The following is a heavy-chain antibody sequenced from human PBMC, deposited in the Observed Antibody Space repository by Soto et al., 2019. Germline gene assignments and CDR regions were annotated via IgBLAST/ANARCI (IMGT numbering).Heavy chain of an antibody. D-gene: IGHD3-22*01. V-gene: IGHV4-34*01. Sequence: PSETLSLTCAVYGGSFSGYYWSWIRQPPGKGLEWIGEINHSGSTNYNPSLKSRVTISVDTSKNQFSLKLSSVTAADTAVYYCARGANRYYDSSGYYYAQGPLFDYWGQGTLVT. J-gene: IGHJ4*02. CDR1: GGSFSGYY. CDR2: INHSGST. CDR3: ARGANRYYDSSGYYYAQGPLFDY.